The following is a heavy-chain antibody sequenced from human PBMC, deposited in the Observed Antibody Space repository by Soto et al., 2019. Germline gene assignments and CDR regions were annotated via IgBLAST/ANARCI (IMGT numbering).Heavy chain of an antibody. V-gene: IGHV1-69*13. Sequence: GASVKVSCKASGGTFSSYAISWVRQAPGQGLEWMGGIIPIFGTANYAQKFQGRVTITADESTSTAYMELSSLRSEDTAVYYCARRRIFGVVITLEYYYYYYMDVWGKGTTVTVSS. CDR1: GGTFSSYA. J-gene: IGHJ6*03. CDR2: IIPIFGTA. CDR3: ARRRIFGVVITLEYYYYYYMDV. D-gene: IGHD3-3*01.